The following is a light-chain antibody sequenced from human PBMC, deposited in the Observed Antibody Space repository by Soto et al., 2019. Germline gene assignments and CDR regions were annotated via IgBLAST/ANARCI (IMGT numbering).Light chain of an antibody. CDR2: GAS. CDR1: QTISKY. CDR3: QQSNSIPPWT. Sequence: DIQMTQSPSSLSASVGDRVTITCLASQTISKYLNWYQHKPGKGPKLLIYGASTLQSGVPARFSGSGSGTDFTLTINSLQPEDVATYYCQQSNSIPPWTFGQGTKVDIK. V-gene: IGKV1-39*01. J-gene: IGKJ1*01.